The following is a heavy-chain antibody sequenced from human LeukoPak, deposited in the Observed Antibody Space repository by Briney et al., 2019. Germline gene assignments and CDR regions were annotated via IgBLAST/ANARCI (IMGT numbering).Heavy chain of an antibody. Sequence: GGSLRLSCAASGFTFSSYWMSWDRQAPGKGLEWVANIKQDGSEKYYVDSVKGRFTISRDNAKNSLYLQMNSLRAEDTAVYYCARGGQWLVLLPDYWGQGTLVTVSS. CDR1: GFTFSSYW. D-gene: IGHD6-19*01. CDR3: ARGGQWLVLLPDY. J-gene: IGHJ4*02. CDR2: IKQDGSEK. V-gene: IGHV3-7*01.